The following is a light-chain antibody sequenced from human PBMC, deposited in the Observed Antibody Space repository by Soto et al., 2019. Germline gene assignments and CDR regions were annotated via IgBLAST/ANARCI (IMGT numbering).Light chain of an antibody. V-gene: IGKV1-5*01. CDR3: QQYNTYSST. Sequence: DIQMTQSPSTLSASVGDRVTITCRASQSISSWLAWYQQKPGKAPKVLIYDASTLKSGVPSRFSGSGSGTEFTLTISSLRPDDFATYYCQQYNTYSSTFGQGTKVEIK. CDR2: DAS. J-gene: IGKJ1*01. CDR1: QSISSW.